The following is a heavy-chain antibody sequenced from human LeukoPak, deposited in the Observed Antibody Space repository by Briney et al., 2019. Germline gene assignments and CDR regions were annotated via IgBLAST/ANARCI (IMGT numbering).Heavy chain of an antibody. D-gene: IGHD6-19*01. CDR1: GGSISSYY. CDR3: ARKDSSGWSEYFQH. V-gene: IGHV4-4*07. CDR2: IYISGST. Sequence: SETLSLTCTVSGGSISSYYWSWIRQPAGEGLEWIGRIYISGSTYYNPSLKSRVTISVDTSKNQFSLKLSSVTAADTAVYYCARKDSSGWSEYFQHWGQGTLVTVSS. J-gene: IGHJ1*01.